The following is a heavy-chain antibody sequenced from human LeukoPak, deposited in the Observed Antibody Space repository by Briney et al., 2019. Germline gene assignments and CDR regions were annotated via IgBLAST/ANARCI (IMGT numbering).Heavy chain of an antibody. CDR2: IKSKTDGGTT. Sequence: GGSLRLSCAASGFTFSNAWMSWVRQAPGKGLEWVGRIKSKTDGGTTDYAAPVKGRFTISGDGSKNTLYLQMNSLKTEDTAVYYCTTDGPYCSGGSCYSPYYYYYGMDVWGKGTTVTVSS. CDR3: TTDGPYCSGGSCYSPYYYYYGMDV. J-gene: IGHJ6*04. D-gene: IGHD2-15*01. V-gene: IGHV3-15*01. CDR1: GFTFSNAW.